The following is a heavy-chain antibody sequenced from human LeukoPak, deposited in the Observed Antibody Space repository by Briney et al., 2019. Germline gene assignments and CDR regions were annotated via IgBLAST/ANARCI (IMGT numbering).Heavy chain of an antibody. Sequence: SETLSLTCTVSLGPIGTYFWSWIRQPPGKELEGIGNIYNRGTTNYTPSLMSRVTISVDTSKNQFSLKMSSVTAADPAVYYCVRQGGYWGQGTLVTVSS. V-gene: IGHV4-59*01. CDR1: LGPIGTYF. CDR2: IYNRGTT. D-gene: IGHD3-16*01. CDR3: VRQGGY. J-gene: IGHJ4*02.